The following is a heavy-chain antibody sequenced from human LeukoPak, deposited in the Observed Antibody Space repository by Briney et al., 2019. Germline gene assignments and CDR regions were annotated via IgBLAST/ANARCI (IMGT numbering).Heavy chain of an antibody. Sequence: PSETLSLTCTVSNGSVSPYYWSWIRQPAGQGLEWIGRIYITGSTTYSPSLKSRVTMSIDTSKNQFSLNLSSMTAADTAVYHCARNGVYSADSWGQGTLVTVSS. CDR3: ARNGVYSADS. CDR1: NGSVSPYY. V-gene: IGHV4-4*07. D-gene: IGHD3-22*01. CDR2: IYITGST. J-gene: IGHJ4*02.